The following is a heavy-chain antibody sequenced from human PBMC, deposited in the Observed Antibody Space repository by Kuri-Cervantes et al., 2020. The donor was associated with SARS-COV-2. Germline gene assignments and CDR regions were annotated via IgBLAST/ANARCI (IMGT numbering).Heavy chain of an antibody. V-gene: IGHV3-23*01. J-gene: IGHJ1*01. D-gene: IGHD3-10*01. CDR2: TSSSGGTT. CDR3: AGFLSSGTYYEFQH. CDR1: GFAFSTYA. Sequence: GESLKISCAASGFAFSTYAMTWVRQAPGKGLEWVSLTSSSGGTTYYADSVKGRFTTSRDNVKNSLYLQMNGLRVEGTAMYYCAGFLSSGTYYEFQHWGQGTPVTVSS.